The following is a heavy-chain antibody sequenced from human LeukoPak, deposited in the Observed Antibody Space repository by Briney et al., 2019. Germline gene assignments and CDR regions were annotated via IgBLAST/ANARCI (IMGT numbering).Heavy chain of an antibody. CDR1: GGSISSGGYS. CDR3: ARGTIAAAVPFDY. CDR2: IYHSGST. J-gene: IGHJ4*02. V-gene: IGHV4-30-2*01. Sequence: SQTLSLTCAVSGGSISSGGYSWSWIRQPPGKGLEWIGYIYHSGSTYYNPSLRSRVTISVDTSKSQFSLKLNSVTAADTAVYYCARGTIAAAVPFDYWGQGNLVTVSS. D-gene: IGHD6-13*01.